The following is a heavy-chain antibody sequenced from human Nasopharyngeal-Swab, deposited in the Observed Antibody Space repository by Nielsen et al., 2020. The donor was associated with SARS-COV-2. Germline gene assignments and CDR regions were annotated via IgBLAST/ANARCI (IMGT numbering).Heavy chain of an antibody. D-gene: IGHD2-8*02. J-gene: IGHJ6*03. V-gene: IGHV1-24*01. CDR2: FDPEDGET. Sequence: WVRQAPGQGLEWMGGFDPEDGETVYSQRVQGRLTLTEDTSTDTAFMDLSGLRSEDTVVYYCVTYTQRGSYLLGGYDYSYYMDVWGKGTTVTVSS. CDR3: VTYTQRGSYLLGGYDYSYYMDV.